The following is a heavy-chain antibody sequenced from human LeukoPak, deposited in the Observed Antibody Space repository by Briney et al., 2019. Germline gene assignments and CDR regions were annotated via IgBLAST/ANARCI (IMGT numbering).Heavy chain of an antibody. CDR2: IIPIFGTA. CDR3: ARVSPKLWFGELYYYYYYGMGV. CDR1: GYTFTSYG. Sequence: SVKVSCKASGYTFTSYGISWVRQAPGQGLEWMGGIIPIFGTANYAQKFQGRVTITADESTSTAYMELSSLRSEDTAVYYCARVSPKLWFGELYYYYYYGMGVWGQGTTVTVSS. J-gene: IGHJ6*02. V-gene: IGHV1-69*13. D-gene: IGHD3-10*01.